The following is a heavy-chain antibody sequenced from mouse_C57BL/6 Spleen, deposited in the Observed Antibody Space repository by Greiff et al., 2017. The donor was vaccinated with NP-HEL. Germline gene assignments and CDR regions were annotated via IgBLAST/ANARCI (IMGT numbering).Heavy chain of an antibody. D-gene: IGHD1-1*01. CDR1: GYTFTSYW. J-gene: IGHJ1*03. V-gene: IGHV1-69*01. Sequence: QVHVKQPGAELVMPGASVKLSCKASGYTFTSYWMHWVKQRPGQGLEWIGEIDPSDSYTNYNQKFKGKSTLTVDKSSSTAYMQLSSLTSEDSAVYYCASYYYGSRDWYFDVWGTGTTVTVSS. CDR3: ASYYYGSRDWYFDV. CDR2: IDPSDSYT.